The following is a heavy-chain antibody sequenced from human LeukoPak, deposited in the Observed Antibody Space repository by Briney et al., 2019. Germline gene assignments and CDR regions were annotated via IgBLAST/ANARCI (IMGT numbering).Heavy chain of an antibody. CDR3: ARATGYSNGWLDH. V-gene: IGHV4-4*07. J-gene: IGHJ5*02. CDR1: GGSISSYY. D-gene: IGHD3-22*01. Sequence: SETLSLTCTVSGGSISSYYWSWIRQPAGKGLEWIGRIYTSGSTNYNPSLKSRVSISVDASKSQVSLKLTSVTPADTAVYYCARATGYSNGWLDHWGQGTLVTVSS. CDR2: IYTSGST.